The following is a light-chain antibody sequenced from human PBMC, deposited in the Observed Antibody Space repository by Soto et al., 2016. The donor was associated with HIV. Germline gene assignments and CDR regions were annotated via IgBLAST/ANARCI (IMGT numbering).Light chain of an antibody. CDR2: AAS. CDR3: LQDYSYPRT. Sequence: DIQMTQSPSSLSAYIGDRVTITCRASQMINSYLNWYQQKPGKAPKLLIYAASSLHVGVPSRFTGSGSGTDFTLTITTLQPEDFATYYCLQDYSYPRTFGQGTKVEIK. V-gene: IGKV1-39*01. CDR1: QMINSY. J-gene: IGKJ1*01.